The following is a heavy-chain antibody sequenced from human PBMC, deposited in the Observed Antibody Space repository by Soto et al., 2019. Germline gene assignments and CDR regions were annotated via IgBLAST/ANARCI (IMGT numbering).Heavy chain of an antibody. CDR1: GFTFSDFA. J-gene: IGHJ6*02. CDR2: LDGAGGST. V-gene: IGHV3-23*01. D-gene: IGHD3-10*01. CDR3: AAPRDEYGSGVSWFAYGMDI. Sequence: VGSLRLSCLASGFTFSDFAMTWVRHVPGRGLEWVASLDGAGGSTYYAESVRGRSSISRDNSQNTLFLQMKRLTVDDTAIYYCAAPRDEYGSGVSWFAYGMDIWGQGTTVTVSS.